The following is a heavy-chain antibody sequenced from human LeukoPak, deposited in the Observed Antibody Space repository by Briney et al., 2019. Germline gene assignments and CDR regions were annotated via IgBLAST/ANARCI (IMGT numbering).Heavy chain of an antibody. CDR2: ITPIFGTA. CDR3: ARNSRVASTSGLNY. D-gene: IGHD4-23*01. Sequence: ASVKVSCKASGYTFNSYDINWVRQAPGQGLEWMGEITPIFGTANYAQRFQGRVTITADESTSTVYMELSSLRSDDTALYYCARNSRVASTSGLNYWGQGTLVTVSS. V-gene: IGHV1-69*13. CDR1: GYTFNSYD. J-gene: IGHJ4*02.